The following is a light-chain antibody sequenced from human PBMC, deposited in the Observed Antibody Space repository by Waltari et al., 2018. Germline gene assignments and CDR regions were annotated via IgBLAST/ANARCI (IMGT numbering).Light chain of an antibody. CDR1: QRINNE. V-gene: IGKV1-27*01. CDR3: QQDHVPPWT. J-gene: IGKJ1*01. CDR2: VSS. Sequence: DIQITQSPSSLSASVGDRVTVTCRASQRINNELTWYQQKPGKAPTLLIYVSSPLQTRVSCRFRGSRSETEFTLTISRLQPEDVATYYCQQDHVPPWTFGQGTKVEIK.